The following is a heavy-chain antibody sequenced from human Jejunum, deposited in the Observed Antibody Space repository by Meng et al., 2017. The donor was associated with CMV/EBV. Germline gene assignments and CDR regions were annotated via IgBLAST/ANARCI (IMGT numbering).Heavy chain of an antibody. J-gene: IGHJ4*02. CDR2: VNTDGSYT. V-gene: IGHV3-74*01. CDR1: GSAFSSSW. D-gene: IGHD3-22*01. CDR3: AGGDSGYVLN. Sequence: LSCAASGSAFSSSWMHWVRQAPGKGLVWVSRVNTDGSYTTYADSVKGRFTISRDNAKNTLYLQMSSLRPEDTAVYYCAGGDSGYVLNWGQGTLVTVSS.